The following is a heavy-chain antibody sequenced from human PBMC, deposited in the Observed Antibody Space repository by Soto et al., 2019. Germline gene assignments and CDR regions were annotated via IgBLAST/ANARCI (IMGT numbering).Heavy chain of an antibody. Sequence: EVQLLESGGDLVHPGESLRLSFAASEFLSSNFAMGWVRQAPGTGLEWVSGISDSGVNTYYADSVKGRFTISRDNSKNALYLEMKSLRAGDTAVYYCIKEARGHSYARLWGRGTPVTVSS. D-gene: IGHD3-16*01. V-gene: IGHV3-23*01. CDR2: ISDSGVNT. J-gene: IGHJ4*02. CDR3: IKEARGHSYARL. CDR1: EFLSSNFA.